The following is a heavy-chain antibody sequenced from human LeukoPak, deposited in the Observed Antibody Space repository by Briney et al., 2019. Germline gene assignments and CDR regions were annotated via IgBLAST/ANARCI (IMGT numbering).Heavy chain of an antibody. Sequence: GGSLRLSCAVSGFTVSSNHMSWVRQAPGKGLEWVSIISGSGDRTLHADSVKGRFTVSRDNSKNTVYLQMNSLRAEDTAVYYCAKDLRNIRTLVDLQMIWGQGTLVIVSS. V-gene: IGHV3-23*01. CDR3: AKDLRNIRTLVDLQMI. J-gene: IGHJ3*02. CDR2: ISGSGDRT. D-gene: IGHD2-8*02. CDR1: GFTVSSNH.